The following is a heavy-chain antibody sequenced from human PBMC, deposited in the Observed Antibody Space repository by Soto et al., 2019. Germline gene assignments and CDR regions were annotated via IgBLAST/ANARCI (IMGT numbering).Heavy chain of an antibody. CDR3: ARQEVSQWFTKGYYGMDV. J-gene: IGHJ6*02. Sequence: SETLSLTCAVYGGSFSGYYWTRIRQPPGKGLEWIGEINHRGNTNYNPSLKSRVTISVDTSKNQFSLKLTSVTAADTAVYYCARQEVSQWFTKGYYGMDVWDQGTTVT. V-gene: IGHV4-34*01. CDR2: INHRGNT. D-gene: IGHD2-8*01. CDR1: GGSFSGYY.